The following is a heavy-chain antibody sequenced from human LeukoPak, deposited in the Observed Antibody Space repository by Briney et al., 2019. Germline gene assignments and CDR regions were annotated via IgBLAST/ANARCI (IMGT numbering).Heavy chain of an antibody. Sequence: SETLSLTCAVYGGSFSGYYWSWIRQPPGKGLEWIGEINHSGSTNYNPSLKSRVTISVDTSKNQFSLKLSSVTAADTAVYYCARRGGSGYFDYWGQGTLVTVSS. V-gene: IGHV4-34*01. D-gene: IGHD3-10*01. CDR1: GGSFSGYY. CDR3: ARRGGSGYFDY. J-gene: IGHJ4*02. CDR2: INHSGST.